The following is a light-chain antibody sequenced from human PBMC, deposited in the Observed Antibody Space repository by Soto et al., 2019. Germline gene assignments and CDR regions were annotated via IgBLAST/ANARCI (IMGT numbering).Light chain of an antibody. J-gene: IGKJ1*01. Sequence: DIQVTQSPSSLSASIGDRVSITCRASLDIGNDLDRYQQKPGKAPKRLLYHTSTLQSGVPSRFSGAGSGAEFTLTINGLQSEDFATYFCLQHKSYPWTFGQGTKVDIK. V-gene: IGKV1-17*01. CDR3: LQHKSYPWT. CDR1: LDIGND. CDR2: HTS.